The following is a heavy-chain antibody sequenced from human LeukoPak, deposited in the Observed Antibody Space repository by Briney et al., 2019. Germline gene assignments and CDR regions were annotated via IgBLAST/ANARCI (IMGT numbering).Heavy chain of an antibody. CDR2: IKQDGSEK. D-gene: IGHD1-7*01. V-gene: IGHV3-7*01. CDR3: ARDDDWNYEDY. Sequence: GGSLRLSCVASGFTFSNYWMSWVRQAPGKGLQWVANIKQDGSEKYYVDSVKGRFTISRDNAKKSLYLQTNSLRAEDTAVYYCARDDDWNYEDYWGQGTLVTVSS. CDR1: GFTFSNYW. J-gene: IGHJ4*02.